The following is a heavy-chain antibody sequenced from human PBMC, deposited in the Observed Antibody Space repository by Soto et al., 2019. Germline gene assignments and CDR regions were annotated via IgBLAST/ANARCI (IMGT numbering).Heavy chain of an antibody. CDR1: GFSISSYW. Sequence: GGSLRLSCADSGFSISSYWMHWVRQGPGKGLVWVSRINTDGSSTNYADSVKGRFTISRDNAKNSLYLQMNSLRAEDTAVYYCARERRYSSSWYTYGMDVWGQGTTVTVSS. CDR3: ARERRYSSSWYTYGMDV. V-gene: IGHV3-74*01. CDR2: INTDGSST. J-gene: IGHJ6*02. D-gene: IGHD6-13*01.